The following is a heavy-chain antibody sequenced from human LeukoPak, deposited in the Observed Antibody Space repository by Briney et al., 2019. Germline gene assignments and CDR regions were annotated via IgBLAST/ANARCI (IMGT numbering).Heavy chain of an antibody. CDR2: ISGSGGST. CDR3: ARVSLSTRYSWFDP. Sequence: GGSLRLSCAASGFTFSSYAMSWVRQAPGKGLEWVSAISGSGGSTYYADSVMGRFAISRDNSKNTLYLQMNSLRAEDTGVYYCARVSLSTRYSWFDPWGQGTLVTVSS. J-gene: IGHJ5*02. CDR1: GFTFSSYA. V-gene: IGHV3-23*01. D-gene: IGHD1-1*01.